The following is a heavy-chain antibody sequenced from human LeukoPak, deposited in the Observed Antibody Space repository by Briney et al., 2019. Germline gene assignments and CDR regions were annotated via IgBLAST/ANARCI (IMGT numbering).Heavy chain of an antibody. D-gene: IGHD5-24*01. V-gene: IGHV5-51*01. J-gene: IGHJ4*02. Sequence: GESVKIACKGSGYSFTSDCMGWVRQMRVKGLEWMGIIYPVDSDTRYSPSFQGQVGISADKSISTAYLQWSSLKASDTAMYYCARRGEMASVFDYWGQGTLVTVSS. CDR1: GYSFTSDC. CDR2: IYPVDSDT. CDR3: ARRGEMASVFDY.